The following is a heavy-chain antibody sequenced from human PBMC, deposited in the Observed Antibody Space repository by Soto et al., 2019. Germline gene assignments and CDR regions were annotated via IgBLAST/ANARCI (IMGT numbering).Heavy chain of an antibody. Sequence: PGGSLRLSCTASGFTFGDYAMSWFRQAPGKGLEWVGFIRSKAYGGTTEYAASVKGRFTISRDDSKSIAYLQMNSLKTEDTAVYYCTRDLSVVPAAIMYYYYYMDVWGKGTTVTVSS. CDR2: IRSKAYGGTT. CDR1: GFTFGDYA. V-gene: IGHV3-49*03. D-gene: IGHD2-2*01. J-gene: IGHJ6*03. CDR3: TRDLSVVPAAIMYYYYYMDV.